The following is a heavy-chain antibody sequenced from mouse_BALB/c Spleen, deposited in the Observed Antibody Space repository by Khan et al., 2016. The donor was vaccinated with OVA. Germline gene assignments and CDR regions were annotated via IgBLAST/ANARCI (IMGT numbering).Heavy chain of an antibody. CDR1: GYSFTGYF. CDR3: ARKNGSDFGY. V-gene: IGHV1-20*02. Sequence: EVQLEESGPELVKPGASVKISCKASGYSFTGYFMNWVMQSHGKSLEWIGRINPHIGETFYNQKFKGKAILTVDESLSTVHMELRSLASEDSAVYYCARKNGSDFGYWGQGTTLTVSS. CDR2: INPHIGET. J-gene: IGHJ2*01. D-gene: IGHD1-1*01.